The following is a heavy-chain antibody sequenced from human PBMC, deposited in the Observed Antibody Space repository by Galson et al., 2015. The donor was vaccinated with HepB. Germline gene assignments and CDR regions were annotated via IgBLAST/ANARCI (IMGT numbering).Heavy chain of an antibody. Sequence: SLRLSCAASGFTFSSYSMNWVRQAPGKGLEWVSSSSSSSSYIYYADSVKGRFTISRDNAKNSLYLQMNSLRAEDTAVYYCARVPYGSGSYSDYWGQGTLVTVSS. J-gene: IGHJ4*02. V-gene: IGHV3-21*01. D-gene: IGHD3-10*01. CDR1: GFTFSSYS. CDR2: SSSSSSYI. CDR3: ARVPYGSGSYSDY.